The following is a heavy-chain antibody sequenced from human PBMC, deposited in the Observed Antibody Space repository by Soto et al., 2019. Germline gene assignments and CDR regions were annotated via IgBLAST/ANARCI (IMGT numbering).Heavy chain of an antibody. Sequence: SETLCLTWTVAGGSISSYYWSWIRQPPGKGLEWIGYIYYSGSTNYNPSLKSRVTISVDTSKNQFSLKLSSVTAADTAVYYCARRYGPGFDYWGQGTLVPVSS. CDR1: GGSISSYY. CDR3: ARRYGPGFDY. J-gene: IGHJ4*02. D-gene: IGHD4-17*01. V-gene: IGHV4-59*08. CDR2: IYYSGST.